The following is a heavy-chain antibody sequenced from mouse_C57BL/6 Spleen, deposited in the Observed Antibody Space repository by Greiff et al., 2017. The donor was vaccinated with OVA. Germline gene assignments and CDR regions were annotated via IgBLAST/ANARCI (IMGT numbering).Heavy chain of an antibody. Sequence: EVNLVESGEGLVKPGGSLKLSCAASGFTFSSYAMSWVRQTPEKRLEWVAYISSGGDYIYYADTVKGRFTISRANARNTLYLQMSSLKSEDKAMYYCTRVITTRGYYFDYWGQGTTLTVSS. CDR2: ISSGGDYI. CDR1: GFTFSSYA. V-gene: IGHV5-9-1*02. CDR3: TRVITTRGYYFDY. D-gene: IGHD2-4*01. J-gene: IGHJ2*01.